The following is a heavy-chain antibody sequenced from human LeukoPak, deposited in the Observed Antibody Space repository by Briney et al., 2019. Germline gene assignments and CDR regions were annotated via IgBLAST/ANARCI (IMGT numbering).Heavy chain of an antibody. CDR1: GGTFSSYA. V-gene: IGHV1-69*13. CDR2: IIPIFGTA. Sequence: SVKVSCKASGGTFSSYAISWVRQAPGQGLEWMGGIIPIFGTANYAQKFQGRVTITADESTSTAYMELSSLRSEDTAVYYCARGTSYSSGWSSLFDYWGQGTLVTVSS. D-gene: IGHD6-19*01. CDR3: ARGTSYSSGWSSLFDY. J-gene: IGHJ4*02.